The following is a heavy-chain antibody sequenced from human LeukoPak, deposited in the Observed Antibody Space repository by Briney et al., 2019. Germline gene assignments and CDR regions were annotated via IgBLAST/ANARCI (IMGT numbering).Heavy chain of an antibody. CDR2: ISYDGSNK. Sequence: GGSLRLSCAASGFTFSSYGMHWVRQAPGKGLEWVAVISYDGSNKYYADSVKGRFTISRDNSKNTLYLQMNSLRAEDTAVYYCATMYSSGWYVRGDYFDYWGQGTLVTVSS. D-gene: IGHD6-19*01. CDR3: ATMYSSGWYVRGDYFDY. CDR1: GFTFSSYG. V-gene: IGHV3-30*03. J-gene: IGHJ4*02.